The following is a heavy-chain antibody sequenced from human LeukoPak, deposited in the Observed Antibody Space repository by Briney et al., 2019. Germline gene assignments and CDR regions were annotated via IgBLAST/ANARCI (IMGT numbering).Heavy chain of an antibody. CDR3: ALGGAAAGTAYFQH. J-gene: IGHJ1*01. CDR2: IKDVGSDK. Sequence: GGSLRLSCSAAGFNLSVYWMTWVRQAPGKGLEWVANIKDVGSDKYYMESVKGRFTISRDKATNSLHLQLNSLRAAATAVYYRALGGAAAGTAYFQHWGQGTLVTVSS. V-gene: IGHV3-7*01. CDR1: GFNLSVYW. D-gene: IGHD6-13*01.